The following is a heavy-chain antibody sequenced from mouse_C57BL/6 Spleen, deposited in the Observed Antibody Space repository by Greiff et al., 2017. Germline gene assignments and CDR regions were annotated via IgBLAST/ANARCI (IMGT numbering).Heavy chain of an antibody. CDR1: GFTFSDYG. J-gene: IGHJ3*01. CDR2: ISSGSSTI. Sequence: EVQLVESGGGLVKPGGSLKLSCAASGFTFSDYGMHWVRQAPEKGLEWVAYISSGSSTIYYADTVKGRYTISRDNAKNTLFLQRTSLRSEDTAMYYWARGRTEGGFAYWGQGTLVTVSA. CDR3: ARGRTEGGFAY. V-gene: IGHV5-17*01.